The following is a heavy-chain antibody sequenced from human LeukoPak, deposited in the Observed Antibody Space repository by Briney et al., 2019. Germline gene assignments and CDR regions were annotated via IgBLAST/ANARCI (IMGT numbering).Heavy chain of an antibody. CDR3: ARDFSSGCP. CDR1: VYTFTGYY. V-gene: IGHV1-2*02. D-gene: IGHD6-19*01. Sequence: ASVKVSCKASVYTFTGYYMHWVRQAPAQGLEWMGWINPNSGGTNYALKFQGRVTMTRDTSISTAYMELSRLRSDDTAVYYCARDFSSGCPWGQGTLVTVSS. J-gene: IGHJ5*02. CDR2: INPNSGGT.